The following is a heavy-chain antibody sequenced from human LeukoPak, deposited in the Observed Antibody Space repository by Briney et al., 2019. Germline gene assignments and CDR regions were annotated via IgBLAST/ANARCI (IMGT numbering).Heavy chain of an antibody. J-gene: IGHJ2*01. CDR2: ISTGGGST. Sequence: PGGSLRLSCAASGFTFSSYAMSWVRQVPGKGLEWVSAISTGGGSTYYADSVKGRFTITRDNSNNTVYLQMNSLRADDTAVYYCAKDLEGPYRSGWYAWYFDLWGRGTLVTVSS. V-gene: IGHV3-23*01. CDR3: AKDLEGPYRSGWYAWYFDL. CDR1: GFTFSSYA. D-gene: IGHD6-19*01.